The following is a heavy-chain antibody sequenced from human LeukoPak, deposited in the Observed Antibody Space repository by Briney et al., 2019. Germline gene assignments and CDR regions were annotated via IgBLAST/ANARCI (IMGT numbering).Heavy chain of an antibody. J-gene: IGHJ4*02. D-gene: IGHD2-2*01. CDR3: ARHPPQYCSGTSCYDY. CDR1: GYSISSGYY. CDR2: IYHTGST. Sequence: PSETLSLTCAVSGYSISSGYYWGWVRQPPGQGLEWIGTIYHTGSTHYNPSLKSRVTISVETSKNQFSLKMSSVTAADTAVYYCARHPPQYCSGTSCYDYWGQGTLVTVSS. V-gene: IGHV4-38-2*01.